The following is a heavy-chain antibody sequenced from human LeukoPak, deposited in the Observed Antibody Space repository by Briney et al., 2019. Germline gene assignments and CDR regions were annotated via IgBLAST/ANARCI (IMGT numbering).Heavy chain of an antibody. CDR2: ISSRNTYT. J-gene: IGHJ4*02. V-gene: IGHV3-11*06. D-gene: IGHD2-21*01. CDR3: TRDQGE. CDR1: GFTLNEYY. Sequence: PGGSLRLSCAVSGFTLNEYYMSWIRQAPGKGLEWVSYISSRNTYTNYADSVKGRFTISRDNAKNSLYLQMNSLRTEDTAMYYCTRDQGEWGQGALVTVSS.